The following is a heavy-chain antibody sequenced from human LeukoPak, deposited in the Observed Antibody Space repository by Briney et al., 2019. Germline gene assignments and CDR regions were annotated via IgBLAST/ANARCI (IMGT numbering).Heavy chain of an antibody. CDR2: IYPGDSDA. J-gene: IGHJ4*02. V-gene: IGHV5-51*01. CDR1: GYSFPNYW. Sequence: GESLKISCKGSGYSFPNYWIGWVRQMPGKGLECMGIIYPGDSDARYSSSFQGQVTISADKSITTAYLQWSSLKASDTAMYYCAVGTGYYFDLWGQGTLVTVSS. D-gene: IGHD3/OR15-3a*01. CDR3: AVGTGYYFDL.